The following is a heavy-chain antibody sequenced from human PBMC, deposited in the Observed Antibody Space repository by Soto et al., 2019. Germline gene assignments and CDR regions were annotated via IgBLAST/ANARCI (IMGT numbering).Heavy chain of an antibody. CDR3: ARNGWGMATVGM. CDR1: GFTVSNNY. D-gene: IGHD1-26*01. CDR2: IYSGGTT. J-gene: IGHJ4*02. Sequence: EVHLVESGGGLVQPGGSLRLSCAASGFTVSNNYMIWFRLPPGKGLEWVSLIYSGGTTYYADSVKGRSTISRDNSKNTLSLEVSSLRVVDTAVYYCARNGWGMATVGMWGPGTVVTVSS. V-gene: IGHV3-53*01.